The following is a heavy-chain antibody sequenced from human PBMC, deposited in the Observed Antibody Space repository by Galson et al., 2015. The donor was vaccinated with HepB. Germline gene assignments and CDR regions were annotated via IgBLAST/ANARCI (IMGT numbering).Heavy chain of an antibody. D-gene: IGHD4-17*01. CDR1: GFTFSSYG. J-gene: IGHJ5*02. V-gene: IGHV3-33*08. CDR3: ARDSLLRQNWFDP. CDR2: IWYDGSNK. Sequence: SLRLSCAASGFTFSSYGMHWVRQAPGKGLEWVAVIWYDGSNKYYADSVKGRFTISRDNSKNTLYLQMNSLRAEDTAVYYCARDSLLRQNWFDPWGQGTLVTVSS.